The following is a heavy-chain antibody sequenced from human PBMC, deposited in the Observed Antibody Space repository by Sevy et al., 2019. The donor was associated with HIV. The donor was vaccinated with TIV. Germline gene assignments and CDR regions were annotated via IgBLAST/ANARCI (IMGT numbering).Heavy chain of an antibody. V-gene: IGHV3-30*18. CDR2: ISNSGSDQ. D-gene: IGHD2-21*01. CDR1: GFDFNHYA. Sequence: GGSLRLSCAASGFDFNHYAIYWVRQAPGRGLEWVSFISNSGSDQDYAVSVKGRFTISRHYSNNTVYLEMQSLRSDDTATYFCAKAHIATWWTLDYWGQGTTVTVSS. J-gene: IGHJ4*02. CDR3: AKAHIATWWTLDY.